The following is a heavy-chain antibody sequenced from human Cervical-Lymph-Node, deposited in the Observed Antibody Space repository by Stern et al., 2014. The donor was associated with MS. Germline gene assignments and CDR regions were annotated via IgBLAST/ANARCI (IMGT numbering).Heavy chain of an antibody. Sequence: VQLAQSGGDLVQPGRSLRLSCAASGFRIDLYAMHWVRQAPGQGLEWVAGISWNIVSIGYAGSVTGRFTISRDNVKNFLYLQMDRLRPEDTALYYCAKEIRRADSSPDYWGQGALVTVPS. CDR1: GFRIDLYA. CDR2: ISWNIVSI. CDR3: AKEIRRADSSPDY. D-gene: IGHD6-19*01. J-gene: IGHJ4*02. V-gene: IGHV3-9*01.